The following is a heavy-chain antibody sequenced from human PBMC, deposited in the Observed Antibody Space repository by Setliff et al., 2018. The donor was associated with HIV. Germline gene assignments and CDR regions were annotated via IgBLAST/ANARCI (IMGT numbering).Heavy chain of an antibody. CDR2: MNTDGSST. CDR3: VRGSGYYYFDN. Sequence: GSLSLSCAASGFTFSSYWMHWVRQAPGKGLVWVFGMNTDGSSTRYADSVKGRFTISRDNAKNMLYLQMNSLSADDTAVYYCVRGSGYYYFDNWGQGALVTVSS. J-gene: IGHJ4*02. CDR1: GFTFSSYW. V-gene: IGHV3-74*01. D-gene: IGHD3-22*01.